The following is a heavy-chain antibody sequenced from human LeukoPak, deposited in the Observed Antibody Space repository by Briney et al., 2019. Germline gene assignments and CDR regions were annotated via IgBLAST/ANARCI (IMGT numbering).Heavy chain of an antibody. CDR2: INSDGGST. J-gene: IGHJ5*02. CDR3: AREHSINWFDP. V-gene: IGHV3-74*01. Sequence: GGPLRLSCAASGFTFSSYWMHWVRQAPGKGLVWVSRINSDGGSTSYADSVKGRFTISRDNAKNTLYLQMNSLRAEDTAVYYCAREHSINWFDPWGQGTLVTVSS. CDR1: GFTFSSYW.